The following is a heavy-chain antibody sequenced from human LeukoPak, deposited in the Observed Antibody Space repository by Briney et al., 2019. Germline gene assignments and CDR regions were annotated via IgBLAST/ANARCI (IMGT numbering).Heavy chain of an antibody. V-gene: IGHV3-53*01. CDR1: GFTVSSNY. J-gene: IGHJ1*01. D-gene: IGHD2-2*01. CDR2: IYRSGST. Sequence: PGGSLRLSCAASGFTVSSNYMSWVRQAPGKGLEWVSVIYRSGSTYYADSVKGRFTISRDNSNNTLYLQMNSLRAEDTAVYYCARSLGFCSSSNCQEYHQHWGQGTPVTVSS. CDR3: ARSLGFCSSSNCQEYHQH.